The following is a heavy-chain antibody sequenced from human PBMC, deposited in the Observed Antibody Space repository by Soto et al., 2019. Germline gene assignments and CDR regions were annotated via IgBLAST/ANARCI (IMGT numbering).Heavy chain of an antibody. CDR2: ISGGSKTI. J-gene: IGHJ6*02. CDR3: TRDGRRGFDIDV. CDR1: GFSFSTHS. D-gene: IGHD3-10*01. V-gene: IGHV3-48*02. Sequence: EVQLVESGGGLVQPGGSLRLSCAASGFSFSTHSMNWVRQAPGKGLEWISYISGGSKTIYSAGSVKGRFTISRDNANNALYLQMNSLRDEDTAVYYCTRDGRRGFDIDVWGQGTAVTVSS.